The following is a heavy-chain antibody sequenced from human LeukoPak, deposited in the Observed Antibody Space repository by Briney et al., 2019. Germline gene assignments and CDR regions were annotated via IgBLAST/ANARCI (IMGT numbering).Heavy chain of an antibody. CDR3: AKTLDGFWPQFDF. D-gene: IGHD5-24*01. V-gene: IGHV3-30*18. CDR2: ISHGGGKE. CDR1: GFPFHDHD. Sequence: GGSLRLSCAASGFPFHDHDMYWVRQTPGKGLEWVALISHGGGKEHYAESVKGRFTISRDNSRNTVYLQMSSLRSNDTAIYYCAKTLDGFWPQFDFWGQGTLLTVSS. J-gene: IGHJ4*02.